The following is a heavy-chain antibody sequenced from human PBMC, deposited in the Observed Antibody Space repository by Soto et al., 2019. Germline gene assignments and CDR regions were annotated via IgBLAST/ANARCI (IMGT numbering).Heavy chain of an antibody. CDR3: AAVFSSSEYYYYYYGMDV. J-gene: IGHJ6*02. V-gene: IGHV1-58*01. CDR2: IVVGSGNT. Sequence: SVKVSCKASGFTFTSSAVQWGRQARGQRLEWIGWIVVGSGNTNYAQKFQERVTITRDMSTSTAYMELSSLRSEDTAVYYCAAVFSSSEYYYYYYGMDVWGQGTTVTVSS. CDR1: GFTFTSSA. D-gene: IGHD6-13*01.